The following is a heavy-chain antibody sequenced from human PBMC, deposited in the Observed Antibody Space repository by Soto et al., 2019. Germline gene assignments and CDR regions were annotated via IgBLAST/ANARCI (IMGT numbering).Heavy chain of an antibody. CDR1: GFTFSDHY. D-gene: IGHD6-13*01. V-gene: IGHV3-72*01. CDR3: VGPPGVAPAGTN. Sequence: EVQLVESGGGLVQPGGSLRLSCAASGFTFSDHYMDWVRQAPGKGLEWVGRIKNKVNDYTTGYAASVKGRFTISRDDSQNSLYLQMNSLKTEDTAVYYCVGPPGVAPAGTNWGRGTLVTVSS. CDR2: IKNKVNDYTT. J-gene: IGHJ4*02.